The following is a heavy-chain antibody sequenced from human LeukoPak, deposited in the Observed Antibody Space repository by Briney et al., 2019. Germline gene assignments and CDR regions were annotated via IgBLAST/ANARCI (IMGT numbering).Heavy chain of an antibody. D-gene: IGHD3-16*01. CDR2: ISTDGSST. J-gene: IGHJ5*02. CDR3: SRTRTLPIAGGFDT. CDR1: GFTFSSYW. V-gene: IGHV3-74*01. Sequence: GGSLRLSCAASGFTFSSYWMHWVRQGPGKGLVWVSRISTDGSSTDYADSVKGRFTISRENAKNTRYLQMNSLRAEDTAVYYCSRTRTLPIAGGFDTWGQGSLVTVSS.